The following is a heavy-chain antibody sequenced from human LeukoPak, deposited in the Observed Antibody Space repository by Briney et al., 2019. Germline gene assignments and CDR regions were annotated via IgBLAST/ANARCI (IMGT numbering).Heavy chain of an antibody. V-gene: IGHV3-33*01. CDR1: GFTFSSYG. Sequence: GRSLRLSCAASGFTFSSYGMHWVRQAPGKGLEWVAVIWYDGSNKYYADSVKGRFTISRDNSKNTLYLQMNSLRAEDTAVYYCASNLDGSPAVYYYYGMDVWGQGTTVTVSS. D-gene: IGHD2-15*01. J-gene: IGHJ6*02. CDR2: IWYDGSNK. CDR3: ASNLDGSPAVYYYYGMDV.